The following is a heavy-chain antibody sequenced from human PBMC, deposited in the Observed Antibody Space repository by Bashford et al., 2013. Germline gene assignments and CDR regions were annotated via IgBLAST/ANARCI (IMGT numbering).Heavy chain of an antibody. CDR2: ISPILDIA. Sequence: VASVKVSCKASGGTFSSYAISWVRQAPGQGLEWMGRISPILDIANYAQKFQGRVTITADRSTNTAFMELRSLRSDDTAVYYCARVQEVRVYFYGMDVWGQGTTVTVSS. CDR3: ARVQEVRVYFYGMDV. J-gene: IGHJ6*02. CDR1: GGTFSSYA. V-gene: IGHV1-69*04.